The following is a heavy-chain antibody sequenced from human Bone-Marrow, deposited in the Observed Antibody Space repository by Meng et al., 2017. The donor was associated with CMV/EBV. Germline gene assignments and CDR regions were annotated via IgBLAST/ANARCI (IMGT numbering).Heavy chain of an antibody. Sequence: SETLSLTCTVSGGSISSGDYYWSWIRQPPGKGLEWIGYIYYSGSTYYNPSLKSRVTISVDTSKNQFSLKLSSVTAADTAVYYRARMDFWSGYYGDYWGQGTLVTVSS. D-gene: IGHD3-3*01. J-gene: IGHJ4*02. CDR1: GGSISSGDYY. V-gene: IGHV4-30-4*08. CDR2: IYYSGST. CDR3: ARMDFWSGYYGDY.